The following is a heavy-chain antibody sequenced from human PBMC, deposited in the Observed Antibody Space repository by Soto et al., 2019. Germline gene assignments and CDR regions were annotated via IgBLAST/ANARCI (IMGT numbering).Heavy chain of an antibody. V-gene: IGHV1-46*01. CDR1: GYTFTNYY. CDR2: INPSGGST. Sequence: QVQLVQSGAEVKKPGASVKVSCKASGYTFTNYYIHWVRQAPRQGLEWMGIINPSGGSTSYAQKSQGRVTMTSDTSPSTVYMELSSLRSEDTAVYYCARGDGRGSSGFYYYYGMDVWGHGTTVTVSS. J-gene: IGHJ6*02. CDR3: ARGDGRGSSGFYYYYGMDV. D-gene: IGHD6-25*01.